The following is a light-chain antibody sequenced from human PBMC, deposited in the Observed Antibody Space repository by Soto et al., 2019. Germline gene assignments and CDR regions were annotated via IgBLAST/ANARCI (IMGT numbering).Light chain of an antibody. CDR2: QTS. CDR1: QYINTR. J-gene: IGKJ1*01. Sequence: VFTQSPATLSLSPGDRVTLSCRASQYINTRLAWYQHRPGQAPRLLIYQTSIRAAGIPARFSASGTGTDFTLTISDVQPEDFAVYYCHQRQSWPRTFGQGTKVDIK. V-gene: IGKV3-11*01. CDR3: HQRQSWPRT.